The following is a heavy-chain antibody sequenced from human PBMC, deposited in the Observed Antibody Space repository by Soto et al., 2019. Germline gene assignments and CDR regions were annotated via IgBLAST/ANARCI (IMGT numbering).Heavy chain of an antibody. CDR2: ISGSGGST. D-gene: IGHD3-3*01. CDR1: GFTFSSYA. V-gene: IGHV3-23*01. Sequence: PGGSLRLSCAASGFTFSSYAMSWVRQAPGKGLEWVSAISGSGGSTYYADSVKGRFTISRDNAKNSLYLQMNSLRAEDTAVYYCARDSIFGYSYYYYGMDVWGQGTTVTVSS. J-gene: IGHJ6*02. CDR3: ARDSIFGYSYYYYGMDV.